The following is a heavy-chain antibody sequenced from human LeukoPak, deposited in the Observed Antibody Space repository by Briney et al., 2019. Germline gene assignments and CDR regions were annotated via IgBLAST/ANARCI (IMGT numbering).Heavy chain of an antibody. J-gene: IGHJ4*02. CDR1: GYTFVNFG. CDR2: ISLHTGSS. Sequence: ASVKVSCKASGYTFVNFGLIWVRQAPGQGLEWMGWISLHTGSSSYAQNLQGRLTMTTDTSTSTAYMELRGLRSDDTAVYYCARDIGVVRGIIMAYWGQGTLVTVSS. CDR3: ARDIGVVRGIIMAY. V-gene: IGHV1-18*01. D-gene: IGHD3-10*01.